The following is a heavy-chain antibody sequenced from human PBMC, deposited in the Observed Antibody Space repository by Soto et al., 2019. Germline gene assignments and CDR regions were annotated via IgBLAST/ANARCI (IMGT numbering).Heavy chain of an antibody. D-gene: IGHD2-8*02. V-gene: IGHV1-8*02. CDR1: GYTFTSYY. Sequence: APVKVSCKASGYTFTSYYMDWVRQANGQGLEWMGWMNANSGSAGYAQNFQGRVTLTRDTSSSTAYMELRGLRSEDTAMYYCARGGPPPGFDYWGQGTLVTLSS. CDR3: ARGGPPPGFDY. J-gene: IGHJ4*02. CDR2: MNANSGSA.